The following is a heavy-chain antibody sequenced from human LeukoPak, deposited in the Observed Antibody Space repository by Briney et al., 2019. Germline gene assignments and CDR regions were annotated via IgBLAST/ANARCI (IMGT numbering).Heavy chain of an antibody. D-gene: IGHD6-19*01. V-gene: IGHV3-33*01. Sequence: RLSCAASGFTFSSYGMHWVRQAPGKGLEWVAVIWYDGSNKYYADSVKGRFTISRDNSKNTLYLQMNSLRAEDTAVYYCARDELAVAKKGFLDYWGQGTLVTVSS. CDR1: GFTFSSYG. J-gene: IGHJ4*02. CDR3: ARDELAVAKKGFLDY. CDR2: IWYDGSNK.